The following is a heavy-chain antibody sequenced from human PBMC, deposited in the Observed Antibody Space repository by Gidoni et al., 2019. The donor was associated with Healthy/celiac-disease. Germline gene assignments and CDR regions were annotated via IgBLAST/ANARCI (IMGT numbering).Heavy chain of an antibody. V-gene: IGHV1-2*02. CDR2: INPNSG. CDR1: GYTFTGYC. Sequence: QVQLVQSGAEVKKPGASVKVSCKASGYTFTGYCMHWVRQAPGQGLEWMGWINPNSGGRVTMTRDTSISTAYMELSRLRSDDTAVYYCARANTHAFDIWGQGTMVTVSS. J-gene: IGHJ3*02. CDR3: ARANTHAFDI.